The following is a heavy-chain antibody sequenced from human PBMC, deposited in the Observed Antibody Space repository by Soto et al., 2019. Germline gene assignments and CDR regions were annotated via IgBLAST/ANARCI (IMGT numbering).Heavy chain of an antibody. D-gene: IGHD2-15*01. Sequence: WWSLRLSCSASVFTFSSYGMHWFRQAPGKGLEWVAVIWYDGSNKYYADSVKGRFTISRDNSKNTLYLQMNSLRAEDTAVYYCARDPRTYCSGGSCYFPHFQHWGQGTLVTVSS. V-gene: IGHV3-33*01. J-gene: IGHJ1*01. CDR1: VFTFSSYG. CDR2: IWYDGSNK. CDR3: ARDPRTYCSGGSCYFPHFQH.